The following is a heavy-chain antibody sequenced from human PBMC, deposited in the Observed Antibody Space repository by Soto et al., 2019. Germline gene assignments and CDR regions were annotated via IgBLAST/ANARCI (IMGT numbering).Heavy chain of an antibody. CDR1: GGTFSSYA. Sequence: SVKVSCKASGGTFSSYAISWVRQAPGQGLEWVGGIIPIFGTANYAQKFQGRVTITADESTSTAYMELSSLRSEDTAVYYCAREPWSTNAPLKAFDIWGEGTMVTVSS. V-gene: IGHV1-69*13. CDR3: AREPWSTNAPLKAFDI. D-gene: IGHD2-2*01. CDR2: IIPIFGTA. J-gene: IGHJ3*02.